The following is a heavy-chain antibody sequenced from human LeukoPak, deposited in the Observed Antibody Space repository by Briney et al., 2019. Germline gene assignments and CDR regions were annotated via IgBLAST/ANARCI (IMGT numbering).Heavy chain of an antibody. J-gene: IGHJ4*02. D-gene: IGHD3-22*01. CDR1: GFTSSNYV. CDR3: AKDRGDSGGYPLFDH. Sequence: GGTLRLSCVASGFTSSNYVMSWVRQAPGKGLEWVSLISRSAENTYYADSAKGRFTISRDDFENTLYLQMSSLRAEDTAVYYCAKDRGDSGGYPLFDHWGQGTVVTVSS. V-gene: IGHV3-23*01. CDR2: ISRSAENT.